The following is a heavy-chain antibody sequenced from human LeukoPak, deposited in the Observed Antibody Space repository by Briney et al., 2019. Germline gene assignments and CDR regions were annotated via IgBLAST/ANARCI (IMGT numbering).Heavy chain of an antibody. CDR3: AKPPFEYSSSYVDY. J-gene: IGHJ4*02. V-gene: IGHV3-23*01. CDR2: ISGSGGST. Sequence: TGGSLRLSCAASGFTFSSTYMNWVRQAPGKGLEWVSAISGSGGSTYYADSVKGRFTISRGNSKNTLYLQMNSLRAEDTAVYYCAKPPFEYSSSYVDYWGQGTLVTVSS. D-gene: IGHD6-6*01. CDR1: GFTFSSTY.